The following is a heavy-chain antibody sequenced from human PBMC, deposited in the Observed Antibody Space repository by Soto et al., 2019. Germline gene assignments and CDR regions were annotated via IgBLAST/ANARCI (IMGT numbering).Heavy chain of an antibody. CDR3: ARGVRIVVVPAAMPDYYYYMDV. J-gene: IGHJ6*03. CDR2: MNPNSGNT. D-gene: IGHD2-2*01. CDR1: GYTFTSYD. V-gene: IGHV1-8*01. Sequence: AASVKVSCKASGYTFTSYDINWVRQATGQGLEWMGWMNPNSGNTGYAQKFQGRVTMTRNTSISTAYMELSSLRSEDTAVYYCARGVRIVVVPAAMPDYYYYMDVWGKGTTVTVSS.